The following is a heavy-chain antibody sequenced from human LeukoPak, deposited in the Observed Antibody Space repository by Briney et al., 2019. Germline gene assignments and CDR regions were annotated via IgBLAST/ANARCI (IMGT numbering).Heavy chain of an antibody. D-gene: IGHD6-6*01. CDR3: ATLGLQSGEYSSQLALYNWFDP. V-gene: IGHV5-51*01. CDR2: IYPGNSDT. Sequence: GKSLKISCNGSGYSFTSYSIGCVRHMPRKGLEWMGIIYPGNSDTRYTPSFQGQVTTSAHKSISTAYLQWSSLKASNTAMYYCATLGLQSGEYSSQLALYNWFDPWGQGTLVTVSS. CDR1: GYSFTSYS. J-gene: IGHJ5*02.